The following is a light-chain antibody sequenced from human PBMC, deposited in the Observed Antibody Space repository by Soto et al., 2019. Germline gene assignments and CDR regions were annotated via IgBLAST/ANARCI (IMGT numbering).Light chain of an antibody. V-gene: IGKV3-20*01. CDR2: GAS. J-gene: IGKJ3*01. Sequence: IVVTQSPGTLSLSPGERATLSCGASQSVTNNFLAWYQQIPGQAPRLLIYGASSRATGVPDRFSGSGSGTDFTLTISRLEPGEFAGYYFQQYGTSLFTIGPGNKVDIK. CDR1: QSVTNNF. CDR3: QQYGTSLFT.